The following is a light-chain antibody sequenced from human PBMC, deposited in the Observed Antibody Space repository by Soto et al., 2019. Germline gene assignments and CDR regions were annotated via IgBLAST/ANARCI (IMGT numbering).Light chain of an antibody. Sequence: EIVLTQSPGTLSLSPGERATLSCRASQSVSSGYLARYQQKPGQAPRLLIYGASSRATGSPDRFRGSGSGTDFTLTISRLEPEDFAVYYCQQYGSSPRTFGQGTKVDIK. V-gene: IGKV3-20*01. CDR2: GAS. CDR1: QSVSSGY. CDR3: QQYGSSPRT. J-gene: IGKJ1*01.